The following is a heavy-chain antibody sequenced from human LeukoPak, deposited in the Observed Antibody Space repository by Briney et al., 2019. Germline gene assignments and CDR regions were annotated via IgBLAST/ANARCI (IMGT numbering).Heavy chain of an antibody. D-gene: IGHD6-19*01. CDR3: AKDETHSSGWAPFDS. V-gene: IGHV3-23*01. CDR2: MIGSGSST. J-gene: IGHJ4*02. Sequence: GGSLRLSCAASGFPFSNHAMSWVRQAPGKGLEWVSAMIGSGSSTYYADSVKGRFTISRDNARNTLFLQMNSLRVEDTAVYYCAKDETHSSGWAPFDSWGQGTLVIVSS. CDR1: GFPFSNHA.